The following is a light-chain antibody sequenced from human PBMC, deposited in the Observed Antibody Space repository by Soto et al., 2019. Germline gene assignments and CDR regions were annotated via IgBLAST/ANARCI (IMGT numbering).Light chain of an antibody. V-gene: IGLV2-14*01. CDR2: EVS. CDR3: SSYTSNNTPFV. J-gene: IGLJ1*01. Sequence: QSVLTQPASVSGSPGQSITISCTGTSSDIGGYDSVSWYQQHPGKAPKLMIYEVSNRPSGVSNRFSGSKSGNTASLTISGLQAEDEADYYCSSYTSNNTPFVFGTGTKLTVL. CDR1: SSDIGGYDS.